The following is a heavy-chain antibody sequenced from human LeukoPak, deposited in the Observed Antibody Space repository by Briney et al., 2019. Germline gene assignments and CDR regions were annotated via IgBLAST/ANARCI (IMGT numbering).Heavy chain of an antibody. Sequence: SETLSLTCTVSGGSISSSSYYWGWIRQPPGKGLEWIGSIYYSGSTYYNPSLKSRVTISVDTSKNQFSLKLSSVTAADTAVYYCARHGGIAVAGLSLIYNWFDPWGQGTLVTVSS. CDR1: GGSISSSSYY. D-gene: IGHD6-19*01. J-gene: IGHJ5*02. CDR3: ARHGGIAVAGLSLIYNWFDP. CDR2: IYYSGST. V-gene: IGHV4-39*01.